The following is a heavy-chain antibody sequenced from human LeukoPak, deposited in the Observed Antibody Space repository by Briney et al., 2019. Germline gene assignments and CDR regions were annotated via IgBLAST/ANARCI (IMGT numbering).Heavy chain of an antibody. J-gene: IGHJ4*02. V-gene: IGHV3-7*03. Sequence: GGSLRLSCAASGFDFSSQWMSWVRQAPGKGLEWVAIVNQGATQKYYVDSVKGRFTISRDNAENSLYLQMNSLRAEDTAVYYCANTGNSRGAYWGQGTLVTASS. CDR2: VNQGATQK. D-gene: IGHD2/OR15-2a*01. CDR1: GFDFSSQW. CDR3: ANTGNSRGAY.